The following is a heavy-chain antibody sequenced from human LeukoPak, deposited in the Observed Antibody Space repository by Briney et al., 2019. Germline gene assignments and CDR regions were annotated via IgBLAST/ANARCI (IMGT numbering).Heavy chain of an antibody. CDR2: INPNSCGT. Sequence: RASVKVSCKASGYTFTGYYMHWVRQAPGQGLEWMGWINPNSCGTNYAQKFQGRVTMTRDTSISTAYMELSRLRSDDTAVYYCARAVAARPNFDYWGQGTLVTVSS. CDR3: ARAVAARPNFDY. CDR1: GYTFTGYY. D-gene: IGHD6-6*01. J-gene: IGHJ4*02. V-gene: IGHV1-2*02.